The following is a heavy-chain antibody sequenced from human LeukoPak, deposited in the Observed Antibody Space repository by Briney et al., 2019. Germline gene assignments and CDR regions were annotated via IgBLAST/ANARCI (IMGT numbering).Heavy chain of an antibody. J-gene: IGHJ4*02. CDR3: ARVVTSSLYFFDY. CDR2: IYHSGRT. Sequence: PSETLSLTCSVSGGSISSEGFHWSWIRQHPGKGLEWIAYIYHSGRTYYNPSLKSRLTISVDTSKNQFSMSLKSVTAADTAVYYCARVVTSSLYFFDYWGQGTLVSVSS. CDR1: GGSISSEGFH. V-gene: IGHV4-31*03. D-gene: IGHD2-21*02.